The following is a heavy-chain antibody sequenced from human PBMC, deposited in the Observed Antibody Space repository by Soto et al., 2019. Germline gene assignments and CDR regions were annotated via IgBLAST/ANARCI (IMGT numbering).Heavy chain of an antibody. CDR1: GFTFSSYA. Sequence: QPGGSLRLSCAACGFTFSSYAMRWVRQAPGKGLEWVSAISGSGGSTYYADSVKGRFTISRDNSKNTLYLQMNSLRAEDTAVYYCAKDFDYDPLYYMHVWGKGTTVTVSS. V-gene: IGHV3-23*01. D-gene: IGHD3-16*01. CDR2: ISGSGGST. J-gene: IGHJ6*03. CDR3: AKDFDYDPLYYMHV.